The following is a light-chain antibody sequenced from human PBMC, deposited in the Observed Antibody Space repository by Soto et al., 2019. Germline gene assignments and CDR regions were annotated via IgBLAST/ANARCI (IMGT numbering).Light chain of an antibody. V-gene: IGLV1-47*01. CDR3: AAWDDSLSGPGV. Sequence: QSVLTQPPSASGTPGQRVTISCSGSSSNIGNCYVYWYQQLPGTAPKLLIYKNNQRPLWVPDRFSCSKSGTSASLAISGLRSEDEADYYCAAWDDSLSGPGVFGGGTQLTVL. CDR2: KNN. J-gene: IGLJ7*01. CDR1: SSNIGNCY.